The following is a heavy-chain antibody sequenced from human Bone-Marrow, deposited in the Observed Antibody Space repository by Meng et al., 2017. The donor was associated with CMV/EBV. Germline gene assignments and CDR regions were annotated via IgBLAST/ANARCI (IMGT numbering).Heavy chain of an antibody. V-gene: IGHV3-66*02. D-gene: IGHD6-19*01. J-gene: IGHJ4*02. Sequence: GESLKISCAASGFTVSSSYMSWVRQAPGKGLEWVSVIYSGGSTYYADSVKGRFTISRDNSKNTLYLQMNSLRAEDTAVYYCASFGQWLVRALNYWGQGTLVTVSS. CDR3: ASFGQWLVRALNY. CDR1: GFTVSSSY. CDR2: IYSGGST.